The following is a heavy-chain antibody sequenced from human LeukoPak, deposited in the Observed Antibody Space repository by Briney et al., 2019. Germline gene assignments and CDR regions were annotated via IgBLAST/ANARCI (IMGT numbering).Heavy chain of an antibody. CDR3: AKDIGYGSGSYCLGY. D-gene: IGHD3-10*01. J-gene: IGHJ4*02. Sequence: PGGSLRLSCAASGFTFSSYSMNWVRQAPGKGLEWVSSISSSSSYIYYADSVKGRFTISRDNAKNSLYLQMNSLRAEDTALYYCAKDIGYGSGSYCLGYWGQGTLVTVSS. CDR1: GFTFSSYS. V-gene: IGHV3-21*04. CDR2: ISSSSSYI.